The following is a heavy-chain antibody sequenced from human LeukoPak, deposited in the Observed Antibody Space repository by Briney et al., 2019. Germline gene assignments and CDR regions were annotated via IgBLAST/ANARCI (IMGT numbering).Heavy chain of an antibody. CDR2: IYPGDSDT. J-gene: IGHJ4*02. V-gene: IGHV5-51*01. Sequence: GESLKISCKGSGYSFTSYWIGWVRQMPGKGLEWMGIIYPGDSDTRYSPSFQGQVTISADKSTSTAYLQWSSLKASDTAMYYCARRRAVRGVITYYFDYWGQGTLVTVSS. CDR1: GYSFTSYW. CDR3: ARRRAVRGVITYYFDY. D-gene: IGHD3-10*01.